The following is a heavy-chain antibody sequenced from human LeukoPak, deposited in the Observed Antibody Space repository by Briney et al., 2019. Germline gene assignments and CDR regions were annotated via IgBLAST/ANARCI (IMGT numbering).Heavy chain of an antibody. D-gene: IGHD1-26*01. CDR2: ISWDGGTI. Sequence: PGGSLRFSCAASGFTFDDYAFHWVRHAPGKGLEWVSLISWDGGTIYYADSVRGRFTISRDNSKNSLYLRMSSLRAEDTALYYCAKGSGGAYYNYFEDWGQGTLVSVAS. CDR3: AKGSGGAYYNYFED. CDR1: GFTFDDYA. J-gene: IGHJ4*02. V-gene: IGHV3-43D*03.